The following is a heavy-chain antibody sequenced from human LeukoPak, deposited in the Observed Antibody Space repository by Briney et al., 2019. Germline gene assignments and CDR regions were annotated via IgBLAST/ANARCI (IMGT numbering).Heavy chain of an antibody. CDR1: GGSFSGYY. V-gene: IGHV4-34*01. Sequence: SETLSLTCAVYGGSFSGYYWIGMRQPPGKGLEWIGEINHSENTDYNPSLKSRVTISVDTAKKQFSLKLSSLDVADTAVDYCAREKISREYHGSGSYSWLVPWRQRT. CDR2: INHSENT. D-gene: IGHD3-10*01. CDR3: AREKISREYHGSGSYSWLVP. J-gene: IGHJ5*02.